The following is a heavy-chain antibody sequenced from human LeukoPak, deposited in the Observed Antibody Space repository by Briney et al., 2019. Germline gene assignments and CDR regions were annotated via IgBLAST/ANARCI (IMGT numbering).Heavy chain of an antibody. CDR3: ARGGYNWNDGDAFDI. CDR2: ISSSSSYI. J-gene: IGHJ3*02. CDR1: GFTFSDYN. D-gene: IGHD1-20*01. V-gene: IGHV3-21*01. Sequence: GGSLRLSCAASGFTFSDYNMNWVRQAPGKGLEWVSSISSSSSYIYYADSVKGRFTISRDNAKNSLYLQMNSLRAEDTAVYYCARGGYNWNDGDAFDIWGQGTMVTVSS.